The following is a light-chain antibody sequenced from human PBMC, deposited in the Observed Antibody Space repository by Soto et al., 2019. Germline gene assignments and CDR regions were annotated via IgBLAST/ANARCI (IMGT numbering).Light chain of an antibody. CDR2: GAS. CDR1: QSVGNN. CDR3: QQYNNWPEYT. Sequence: VVMTQAPGTLSVSPGDGVTLSCRASQSVGNNLAWYQQKPGQAPRLLIFGASTMVTGIPARFSGSGSGTEFTLTITSLQSEEFAGYYCQQYNNWPEYTFGQGTKLEIK. V-gene: IGKV3-15*01. J-gene: IGKJ2*01.